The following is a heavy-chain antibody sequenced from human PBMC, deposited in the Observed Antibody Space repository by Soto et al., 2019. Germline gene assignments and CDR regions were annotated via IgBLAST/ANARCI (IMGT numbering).Heavy chain of an antibody. CDR1: GFTFSSYA. J-gene: IGHJ6*02. CDR3: ARDLGITMIVVAHYGMDV. V-gene: IGHV3-30-3*01. CDR2: ISYDGSNK. D-gene: IGHD3-22*01. Sequence: GGSLRLSCAASGFTFSSYAMHWVRQAPGKGLEWVAVISYDGSNKYYADSVKGRFTISRDNSKNTLYLQMNSLRAEDTAVYYCARDLGITMIVVAHYGMDVWGQGTTVP.